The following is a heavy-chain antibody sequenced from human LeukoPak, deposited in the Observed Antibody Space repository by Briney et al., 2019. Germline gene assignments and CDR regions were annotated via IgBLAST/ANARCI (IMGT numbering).Heavy chain of an antibody. D-gene: IGHD1-20*01. J-gene: IGHJ4*02. Sequence: GASVTVSCKASGYTFTTYYMHWVRQAPGQGLEWMGRINPSGGTTTYAQKFQGRLTMTRDMSTSTVYMELSSLRSEDTAVYYCTRDGHNWNFDYWGRGTLVTVSS. CDR1: GYTFTTYY. CDR3: TRDGHNWNFDY. CDR2: INPSGGTT. V-gene: IGHV1-46*01.